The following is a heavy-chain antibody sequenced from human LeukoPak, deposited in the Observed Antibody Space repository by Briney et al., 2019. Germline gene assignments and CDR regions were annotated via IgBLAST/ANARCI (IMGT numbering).Heavy chain of an antibody. CDR2: ISSSSSYI. CDR1: GFTFSSYS. J-gene: IGHJ4*02. V-gene: IGHV3-21*01. Sequence: PGGSLRLSCAASGFTFSSYSMNWVRQAPGKGLEWVSSISSSSSYIYYADSVKGRFTISRDNAKNSLYLQMNSLRAEDTAVYYCARELVYDDIVVVPAARGDDYWGQGTLVTVSS. D-gene: IGHD2-2*01. CDR3: ARELVYDDIVVVPAARGDDY.